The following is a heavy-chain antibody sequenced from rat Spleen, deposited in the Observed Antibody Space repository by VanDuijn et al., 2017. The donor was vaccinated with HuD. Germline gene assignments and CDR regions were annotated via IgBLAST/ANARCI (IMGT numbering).Heavy chain of an antibody. J-gene: IGHJ2*01. Sequence: EVQLVESGGGLVQPGRSLNLSCVASGFTFSSYWMYWVRQAPKKGLEWVANINHDGRSTYYRDSVKGRFTISRDNAKSTLYLQMDSLRSADTATYYCARRGRGYFDYWGQGVMVTVSS. D-gene: IGHD1-11*01. CDR2: INHDGRST. CDR1: GFTFSSYW. CDR3: ARRGRGYFDY. V-gene: IGHV5-29*01.